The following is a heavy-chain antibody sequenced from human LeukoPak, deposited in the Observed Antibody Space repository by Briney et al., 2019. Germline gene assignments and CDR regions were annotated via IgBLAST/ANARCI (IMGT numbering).Heavy chain of an antibody. CDR2: ISSSSSYI. J-gene: IGHJ6*02. V-gene: IGHV3-21*01. D-gene: IGHD2-15*01. CDR3: ASDVVVVPATQEVDV. CDR1: GFAFSSYS. Sequence: GGSLRLSCAASGFAFSSYSMNWVRQAPGKGLEWVSYISSSSSYIYYADSVKGRFTISRDNAKNSLYLQMNSLRAEDTAVYYCASDVVVVPATQEVDVWGQGTTVTVSS.